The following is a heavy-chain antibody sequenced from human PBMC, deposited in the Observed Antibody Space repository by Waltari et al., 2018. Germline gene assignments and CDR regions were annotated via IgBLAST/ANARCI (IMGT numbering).Heavy chain of an antibody. V-gene: IGHV4-34*01. D-gene: IGHD2-8*02. CDR3: ARARDCTGGVCVRWFDP. CDR2: INHSGST. J-gene: IGHJ5*02. Sequence: QVQLQQWGAGLLKPSETLSLTCAVYGGSFSGYYWSWIRQPPGKGLEWLGEINHSGSTNYTPSRKSRVTISVDTSKNQFSLKLSSVTSADTAVYYCARARDCTGGVCVRWFDPWGQGTLVTVSS. CDR1: GGSFSGYY.